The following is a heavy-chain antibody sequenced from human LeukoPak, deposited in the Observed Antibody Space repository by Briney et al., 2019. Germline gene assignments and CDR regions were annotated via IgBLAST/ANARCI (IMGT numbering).Heavy chain of an antibody. CDR1: GFTFRSYG. J-gene: IGHJ4*02. D-gene: IGHD6-13*01. CDR3: AKVPTYSSSWYAFYFDY. Sequence: GGSLRLSCAASGFTFRSYGMSRVRQAPGEGLEWVSGISGSGGSTYYADSVKGRFTISRDNSKNTLFLQMNSLRAEDTAVYYCAKVPTYSSSWYAFYFDYWGQGTLVTVSS. CDR2: ISGSGGST. V-gene: IGHV3-23*01.